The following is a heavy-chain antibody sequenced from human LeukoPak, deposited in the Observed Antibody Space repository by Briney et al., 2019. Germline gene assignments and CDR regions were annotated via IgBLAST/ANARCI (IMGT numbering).Heavy chain of an antibody. D-gene: IGHD6-19*01. CDR2: ISAYNGNT. Sequence: ASVKVSCKASGYTFTSYGISWVRQAPGQGLEWMGWISAYNGNTNYAQKLQGRVTMTTDISTSTAYMELRSLRSDDTAVYYCARDRKQWLGYYYYYMDVWGKGTTVTVSS. CDR1: GYTFTSYG. V-gene: IGHV1-18*01. CDR3: ARDRKQWLGYYYYYMDV. J-gene: IGHJ6*03.